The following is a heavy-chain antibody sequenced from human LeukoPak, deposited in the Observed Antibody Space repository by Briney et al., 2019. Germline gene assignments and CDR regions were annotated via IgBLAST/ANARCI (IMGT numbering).Heavy chain of an antibody. Sequence: GGSLRLSCAASGFTFRSFSMNWVRQAPAKGLEWVSSISSSSTYIYYADSAKGRFTNTRDYAKNSLYPQMNSLRAEDTAVYYCARDRYCSSTTCYDNFDYWGQGTLVTVSS. V-gene: IGHV3-21*01. CDR1: GFTFRSFS. CDR3: ARDRYCSSTTCYDNFDY. D-gene: IGHD2-2*01. CDR2: ISSSSTYI. J-gene: IGHJ4*02.